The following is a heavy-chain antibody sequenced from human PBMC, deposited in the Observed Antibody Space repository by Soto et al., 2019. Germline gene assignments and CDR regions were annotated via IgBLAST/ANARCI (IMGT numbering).Heavy chain of an antibody. CDR2: IIPIFGTA. CDR1: GGTFSSYA. Sequence: ASVKVSCKASGGTFSSYAISWVRQAPGQGLEWMGGIIPIFGTANYAQKLQGRVTITADKSTSTAYMELSSLRSEDTAVYYCARVYDSSGYSYFQHWGQGTLVTVS. J-gene: IGHJ1*01. CDR3: ARVYDSSGYSYFQH. V-gene: IGHV1-69*06. D-gene: IGHD3-22*01.